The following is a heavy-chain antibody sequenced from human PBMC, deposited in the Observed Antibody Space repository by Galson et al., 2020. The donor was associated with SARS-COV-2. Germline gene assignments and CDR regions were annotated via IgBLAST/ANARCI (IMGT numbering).Heavy chain of an antibody. CDR1: GGSISSGRYY. CDR3: AREDNLDSGGYYYYMDV. Sequence: SETLSLTCTVPGGSISSGRYYRRWLRQPAGKGLEWIGRLYTSRSAHYNPSLQSRVSISVDTSKNQFSLKLTSVTAADTAVYYCAREDNLDSGGYYYYMDVWGKGTTVTVSS. J-gene: IGHJ6*03. CDR2: LYTSRSA. V-gene: IGHV4-61*02. D-gene: IGHD3-22*01.